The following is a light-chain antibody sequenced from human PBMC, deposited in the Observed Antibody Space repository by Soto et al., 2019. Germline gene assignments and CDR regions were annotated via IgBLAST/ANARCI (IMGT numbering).Light chain of an antibody. Sequence: EIVLTQSPATLSLSPGERATLSCRASQSVSSNLAWYQQNPGQAPRLLIYHASNRATGIPARFSGRGSGTDFTLTISSLEAEDFAVYYCQQRSNWPATWTFGQGTKVEIK. CDR1: QSVSSN. V-gene: IGKV3-11*01. J-gene: IGKJ1*01. CDR2: HAS. CDR3: QQRSNWPATWT.